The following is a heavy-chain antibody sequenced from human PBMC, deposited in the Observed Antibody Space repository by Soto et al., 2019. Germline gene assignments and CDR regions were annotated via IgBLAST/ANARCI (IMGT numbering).Heavy chain of an antibody. CDR2: ISGSGGST. V-gene: IGHV3-23*01. CDR1: GFTFSSYA. Sequence: GGSLRLSCAASGFTFSSYAMSWVRQAPGKGLEWVSAISGSGGSTYYADSVKGRFTISRDNSKNTLYLQMNSLRAEDTAVYYCAKDLARITIFGVVIIDPSFDYWGQGTLVTVSS. CDR3: AKDLARITIFGVVIIDPSFDY. J-gene: IGHJ4*02. D-gene: IGHD3-3*01.